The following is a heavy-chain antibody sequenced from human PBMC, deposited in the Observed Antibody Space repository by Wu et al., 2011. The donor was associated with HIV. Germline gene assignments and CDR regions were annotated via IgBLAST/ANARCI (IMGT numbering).Heavy chain of an antibody. D-gene: IGHD4-17*01. J-gene: IGHJ2*01. CDR3: ARDWGYGDYSENWYFDL. CDR1: GGTFSSYA. V-gene: IGHV1-2*02. CDR2: INPNSGGT. Sequence: QVQLVQSGAEVKKPGSSVKVSCTASGGTFSSYAISWVRQAPGQGLEWMGWINPNSGGTNYEQKFQDRVTMTTDTSITTAYMELRGLISDDAAVYYCARDWGYGDYSENWYFDLWGRGTLVTVSS.